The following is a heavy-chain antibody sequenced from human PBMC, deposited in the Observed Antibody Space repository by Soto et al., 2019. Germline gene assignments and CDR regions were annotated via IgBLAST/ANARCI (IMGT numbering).Heavy chain of an antibody. D-gene: IGHD3-22*01. CDR1: GYTFTSYY. J-gene: IGHJ3*02. V-gene: IGHV1-46*01. CDR3: ARDVGLTYYYDSKGRNDAFDI. Sequence: ASVKVSCKXSGYTFTSYYTHWVRQAPGQGLEWMGIINPSGGSTSYAQKFQGRVTMTRDTSTSTVYMELSSLRSEDTAVYYCARDVGLTYYYDSKGRNDAFDIWGQGTMVTVSS. CDR2: INPSGGST.